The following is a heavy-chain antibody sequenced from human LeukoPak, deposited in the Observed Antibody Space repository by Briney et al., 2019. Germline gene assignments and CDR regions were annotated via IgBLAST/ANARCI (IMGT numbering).Heavy chain of an antibody. Sequence: PGGSLRLSCAASGFTFSIHGMNWVRQTPGKGLEWVSYIINSGGTIYYADSVQGRFTISRDNAKNSLYLQMNSLRAEDTAVYYCAKPIVLISQYDYWGQGTLVTVSS. CDR1: GFTFSIHG. J-gene: IGHJ4*02. CDR2: IINSGGTI. V-gene: IGHV3-48*01. D-gene: IGHD3-22*01. CDR3: AKPIVLISQYDY.